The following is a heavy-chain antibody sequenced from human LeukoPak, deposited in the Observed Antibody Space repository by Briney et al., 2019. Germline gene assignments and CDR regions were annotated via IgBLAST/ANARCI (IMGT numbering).Heavy chain of an antibody. CDR1: GETFIHNF. V-gene: IGHV4-34*01. D-gene: IGHD6-19*01. J-gene: IGHJ4*02. CDR2: INHSGST. Sequence: SETLSLTCAVYGETFIHNFWTWIRQPPGKGLEWIGQINHSGSTYYNPSLKSRVTILVDTSKNQFSLKLTSVTAADTAVYYCARAMPYFYGSIAVPGTIDYWGQGILVTVPS. CDR3: ARAMPYFYGSIAVPGTIDY.